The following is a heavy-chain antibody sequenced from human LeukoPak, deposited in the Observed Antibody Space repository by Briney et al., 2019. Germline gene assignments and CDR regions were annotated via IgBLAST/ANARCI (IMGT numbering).Heavy chain of an antibody. V-gene: IGHV4-59*01. CDR3: ARGDYDHYYGMDV. D-gene: IGHD2-21*02. J-gene: IGHJ6*02. CDR2: IYYSGST. Sequence: SETLSLTCTVSGGSIISYYWSWIRQPPGKGLEWIGYIYYSGSTNYNPSLKSRVTISVDTSKNQFSLKLSSVTAADTAVYYCARGDYDHYYGMDVWGQGTTVTVSS. CDR1: GGSIISYY.